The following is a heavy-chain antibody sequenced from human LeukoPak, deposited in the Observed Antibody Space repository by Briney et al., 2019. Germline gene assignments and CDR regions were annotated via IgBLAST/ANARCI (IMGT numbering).Heavy chain of an antibody. D-gene: IGHD3-9*01. J-gene: IGHJ6*02. CDR3: ARGDYDILTGLLPWYYYYGMDV. Sequence: PSETLSLTCAVYGGSFSGYYWSWIRQPPGKGLEWIGEINHSGSTNYNPSLKSRVTISVDTSKNQFSLKLSSVTAADTAVYYCARGDYDILTGLLPWYYYYGMDVWGQGTTVTVSS. CDR2: INHSGST. CDR1: GGSFSGYY. V-gene: IGHV4-34*01.